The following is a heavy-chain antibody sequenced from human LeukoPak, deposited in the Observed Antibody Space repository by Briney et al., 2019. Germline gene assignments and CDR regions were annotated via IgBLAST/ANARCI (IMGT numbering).Heavy chain of an antibody. J-gene: IGHJ4*02. D-gene: IGHD6-19*01. CDR3: ATGIIYMGEVAGTRSNYYFDY. V-gene: IGHV1-24*01. CDR2: FDPEDGET. CDR1: GYTLTELS. Sequence: GASVKVSCKVSGYTLTELSMHWVRQAPGKGLEWMGGFDPEDGETIYAQKFQGRVTMTEDTSTDPAYMELSSLRSEDTAVYYCATGIIYMGEVAGTRSNYYFDYWGQGTLVTVSS.